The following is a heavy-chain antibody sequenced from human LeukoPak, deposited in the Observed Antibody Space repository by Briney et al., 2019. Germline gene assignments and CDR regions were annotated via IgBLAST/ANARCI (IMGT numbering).Heavy chain of an antibody. CDR2: ISWNSGSI. Sequence: GGSLRLSCAASRFTFDDYAMHWVRQAPGKGLEWVSGISWNSGSIGYADSVKGRFTISRDNAKNSLYLQMNSLRAEDTALYYCAKEERGYSGYDSYYYYGMDVWGQGTTVTVSS. J-gene: IGHJ6*02. V-gene: IGHV3-9*01. D-gene: IGHD5-12*01. CDR1: RFTFDDYA. CDR3: AKEERGYSGYDSYYYYGMDV.